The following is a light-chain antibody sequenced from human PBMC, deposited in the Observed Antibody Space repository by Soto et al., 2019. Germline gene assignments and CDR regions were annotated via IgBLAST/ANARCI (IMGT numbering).Light chain of an antibody. J-gene: IGKJ4*01. V-gene: IGKV3-15*01. Sequence: EIVMSKSPATLSVSPGEGATLSCRASQSISSNLAWYQQKPGQAPRLVIFDASTRATGIPDRFTGRGSGTEFTLTISSLQSEDSAVYFCQQYNAWPPITFGGGTKVDIK. CDR1: QSISSN. CDR3: QQYNAWPPIT. CDR2: DAS.